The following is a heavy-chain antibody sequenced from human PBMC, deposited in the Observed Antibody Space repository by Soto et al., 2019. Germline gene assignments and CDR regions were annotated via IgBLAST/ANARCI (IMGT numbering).Heavy chain of an antibody. V-gene: IGHV3-23*01. J-gene: IGHJ4*02. CDR2: ISGSGGST. Sequence: GGSLRLSCAASGFTFSSYAMSWVRQAPGKGLEWVSAISGSGGSTYYADSVKGRFTISRDNSKNTLYLQMNSLRAEDTAVYYCAKDPGWGYSSSWYFDYWGQGTLVTVSS. D-gene: IGHD6-13*01. CDR3: AKDPGWGYSSSWYFDY. CDR1: GFTFSSYA.